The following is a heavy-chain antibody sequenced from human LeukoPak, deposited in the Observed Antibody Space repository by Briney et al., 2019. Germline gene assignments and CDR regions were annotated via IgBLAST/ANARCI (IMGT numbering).Heavy chain of an antibody. CDR2: IYYSGST. Sequence: PSETLSLTCTVSGGSISSSSYYWGWIRQPPGKGLEWIGSIYYSGSTYYNPSLKSRVTISVDTAKNQFSLKLSSVTAADTAVYYRARGRYDILTGYFEEVDYWGQGTLVIVSS. CDR3: ARGRYDILTGYFEEVDY. CDR1: GGSISSSSYY. D-gene: IGHD3-9*01. V-gene: IGHV4-39*07. J-gene: IGHJ4*02.